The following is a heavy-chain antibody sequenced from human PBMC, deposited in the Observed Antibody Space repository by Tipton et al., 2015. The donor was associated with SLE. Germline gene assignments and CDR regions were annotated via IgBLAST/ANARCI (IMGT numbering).Heavy chain of an antibody. CDR2: INHSGST. D-gene: IGHD6-19*01. J-gene: IGHJ4*02. CDR3: ARELEAGTLDY. Sequence: TLSLTCAVYGGSFSGYYWSWIRQPPGKGLEWIGEINHSGSTNYNPSLKSRVTISVDTSKNQFSLKLSSVTAADTAVYYCARELEAGTLDYWGQGTLVTVSS. CDR1: GGSFSGYY. V-gene: IGHV4-34*01.